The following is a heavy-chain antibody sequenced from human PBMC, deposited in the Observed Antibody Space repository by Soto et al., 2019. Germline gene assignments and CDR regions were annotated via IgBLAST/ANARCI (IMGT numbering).Heavy chain of an antibody. V-gene: IGHV3-43D*04. J-gene: IGHJ6*02. CDR1: GFTFDDYA. CDR2: ISWDGGST. CDR3: ATDIALRILVNYYDYGMDV. Sequence: EVQLVESGGVVVQPGGSLRRSCAASGFTFDDYAMHWVRHAPGKGLEWVSLISWDGGSTYYADSVKGRFTISRDNSKNSLYLQMNSLRAEDTALYYCATDIALRILVNYYDYGMDVWGQGTTVTVSS. D-gene: IGHD2-8*02.